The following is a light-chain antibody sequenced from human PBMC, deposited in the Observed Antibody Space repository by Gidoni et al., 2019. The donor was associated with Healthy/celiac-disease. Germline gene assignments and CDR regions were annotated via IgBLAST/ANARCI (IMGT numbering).Light chain of an antibody. V-gene: IGKV3-20*01. J-gene: IGKJ4*01. CDR2: GAS. CDR3: QQYGRSPPLT. CDR1: QSVSSSY. Sequence: EIVLTPSQGTLSLSPGERATLSCRASQSVSSSYLAWYQQKPGQAPRLLIYGASSRATGIPDRFSGSGSVTEFTLTISRLEPEDFAVYFCQQYGRSPPLTFXGXTKVEIK.